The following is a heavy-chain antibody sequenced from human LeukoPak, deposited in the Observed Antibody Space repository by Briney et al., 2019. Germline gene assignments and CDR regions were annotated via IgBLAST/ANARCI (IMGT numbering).Heavy chain of an antibody. CDR1: GYTFTGYY. CDR2: INPSSGGT. D-gene: IGHD2-15*01. V-gene: IGHV1-2*02. Sequence: ASVKVSCKASGYTFTGYYMHWVRQAPGQGLEWMGWINPSSGGTNYSQTFPSRVTMTRDTSISTAYMELSRLRSDDTAVYYCATKGCSGGSCFFDYWGQGTLVTVSS. J-gene: IGHJ4*02. CDR3: ATKGCSGGSCFFDY.